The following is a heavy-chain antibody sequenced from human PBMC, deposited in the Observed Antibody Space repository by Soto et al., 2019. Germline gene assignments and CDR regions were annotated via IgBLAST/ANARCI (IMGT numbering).Heavy chain of an antibody. D-gene: IGHD3-22*01. CDR1: GGSIISGDYY. Sequence: LSLTFTVAGGSIISGDYYWSWIRQHPGKGLEWIGTIYFSGTTYYNPSLKSRVTISVDTSKNQFSLNLSSVTAADTAVYYCARRDRSGFSYWLDTWGQGTLVTVSS. CDR2: IYFSGTT. J-gene: IGHJ5*02. CDR3: ARRDRSGFSYWLDT. V-gene: IGHV4-31*03.